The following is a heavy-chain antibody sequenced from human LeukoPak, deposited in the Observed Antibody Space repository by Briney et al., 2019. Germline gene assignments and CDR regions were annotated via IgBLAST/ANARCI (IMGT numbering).Heavy chain of an antibody. V-gene: IGHV4-39*01. J-gene: IGHJ4*02. CDR1: GGSISSRSYY. Sequence: SSETLSLTCTVSGGSISSRSYYWGWIRQPPGKGLEWIGSIYYSGSTYYNPSLQSRVTISVDTSKNQFSLQLNSVTPEDTAVYYCARSLGHFDYWGQGNLVTVSS. CDR3: ARSLGHFDY. CDR2: IYYSGST. D-gene: IGHD3-10*01.